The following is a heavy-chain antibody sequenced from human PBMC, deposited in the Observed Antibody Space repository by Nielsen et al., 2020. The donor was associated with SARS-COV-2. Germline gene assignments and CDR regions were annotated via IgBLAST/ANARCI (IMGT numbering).Heavy chain of an antibody. CDR1: GFTFSSYG. D-gene: IGHD3-3*01. Sequence: GGSLRLSCAASGFTFSSYGMHWVRQAPGKGLEWVAVISYDGSNKYYADSVKGRFTISRDNSKNTLYLQMNSLRAEDTAVYYCAKDNQEYYDFWSGYYNYFDYWGQGTLVTVSS. V-gene: IGHV3-30*18. CDR3: AKDNQEYYDFWSGYYNYFDY. J-gene: IGHJ4*02. CDR2: ISYDGSNK.